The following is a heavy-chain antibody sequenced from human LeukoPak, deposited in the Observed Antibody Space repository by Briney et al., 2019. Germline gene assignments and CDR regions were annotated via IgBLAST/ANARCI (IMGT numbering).Heavy chain of an antibody. CDR2: IYTSGST. Sequence: SETLSLTCTVSGGSISSYYWSWIRQPAGKGLEWIGRIYTSGSTNYNPSLKSRVTISADTSKNQFSLKLTSVTAADTAVYFCARLLDNDSSGDPDTFDMWGQGTMVTVSS. V-gene: IGHV4-4*07. D-gene: IGHD3-22*01. J-gene: IGHJ3*02. CDR3: ARLLDNDSSGDPDTFDM. CDR1: GGSISSYY.